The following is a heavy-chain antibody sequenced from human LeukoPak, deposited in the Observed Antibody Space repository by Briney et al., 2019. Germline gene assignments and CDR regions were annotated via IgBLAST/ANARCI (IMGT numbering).Heavy chain of an antibody. Sequence: SETLSLTCTVFGGSISSYYWSWIRQPAGKGLEWIGRIYTSGTTNYNPSLKSRVTMSVDTSKNQFSLKLSSVTAADTAVYYCAREETYYYGSGSDNWFDPWGQGTLVTVSS. J-gene: IGHJ5*02. CDR2: IYTSGTT. D-gene: IGHD3-10*01. V-gene: IGHV4-4*07. CDR1: GGSISSYY. CDR3: AREETYYYGSGSDNWFDP.